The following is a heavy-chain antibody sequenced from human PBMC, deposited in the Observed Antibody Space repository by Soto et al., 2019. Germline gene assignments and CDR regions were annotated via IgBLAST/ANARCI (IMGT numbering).Heavy chain of an antibody. CDR2: IYHSGST. J-gene: IGHJ3*02. Sequence: SETLSLTCAVSSGSISSSNWWSWVRQPPGKGLEWIGEIYHSGSTNYNPSLKSRVTISVDKSKNQFSLKLSSVTAADTAVYYCASDYGDYGSIAFDIWGQGTMVTVSS. CDR1: SGSISSSNW. D-gene: IGHD4-17*01. V-gene: IGHV4-4*02. CDR3: ASDYGDYGSIAFDI.